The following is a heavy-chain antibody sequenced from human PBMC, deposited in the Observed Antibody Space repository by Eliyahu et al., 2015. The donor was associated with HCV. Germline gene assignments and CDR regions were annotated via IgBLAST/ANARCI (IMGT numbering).Heavy chain of an antibody. CDR1: GXTXTGYY. V-gene: IGHV1-2*02. CDR2: INPNSGGT. CDR3: AHRNSPVHGMDF. D-gene: IGHD1-14*01. Sequence: QVQLVQSGAEVREPGASVXVXCXASGXTXTGYYMHXVRQAPXQGLEYMGWINPNSGGTNYAQKFQGRVTMTSDTSISTAYMELSRLRSDDTAVYYCAHRNSPVHGMDFWGQGTTVTVSS. J-gene: IGHJ6*02.